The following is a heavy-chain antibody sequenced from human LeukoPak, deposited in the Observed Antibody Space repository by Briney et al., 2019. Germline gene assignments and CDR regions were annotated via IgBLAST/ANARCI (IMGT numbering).Heavy chain of an antibody. D-gene: IGHD3-10*01. V-gene: IGHV3-48*01. CDR3: ARDLSPVVRASPMGY. Sequence: VQPGGSLRLSCAASGFSFSSSAMSWVRQAPGKGLEWVSYISSSSGTIYYADSVRGRFTISRDNAKNSLYLQMNSLRAEDTAVYYCARDLSPVVRASPMGYWGQGTLVTVSS. CDR1: GFSFSSSA. CDR2: ISSSSGTI. J-gene: IGHJ4*02.